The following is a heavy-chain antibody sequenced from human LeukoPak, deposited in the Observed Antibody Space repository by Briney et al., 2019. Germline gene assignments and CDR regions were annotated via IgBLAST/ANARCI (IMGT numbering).Heavy chain of an antibody. CDR1: GGSISSSSYY. J-gene: IGHJ4*02. CDR3: ARQVGATVYFDY. CDR2: IYYSGST. V-gene: IGHV4-39*01. Sequence: PETLSLTCTVSGGSISSSSYYWGWIRQPPGKGLEWIGSIYYSGSTYYNPSLKSRVTISVDTSKNQFSLKLSSVTAADTAVYYCARQVGATVYFDYWGQGTLVTVSS. D-gene: IGHD1-26*01.